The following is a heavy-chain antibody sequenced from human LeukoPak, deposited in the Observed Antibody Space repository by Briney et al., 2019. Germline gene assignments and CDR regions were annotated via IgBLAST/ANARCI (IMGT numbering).Heavy chain of an antibody. V-gene: IGHV4-59*01. Sequence: SETLSLTCSVSTDSRNTYYWSWIRQSPGKGLEWIGHIYHSGSTDYKPSFKIRVTISIDMSRKEFSLKLTSVTVADTAMYYCVRLRWELLAPYFDHWGQGAFVIVSS. CDR2: IYHSGST. CDR3: VRLRWELLAPYFDH. J-gene: IGHJ4*02. CDR1: TDSRNTYY. D-gene: IGHD2-15*01.